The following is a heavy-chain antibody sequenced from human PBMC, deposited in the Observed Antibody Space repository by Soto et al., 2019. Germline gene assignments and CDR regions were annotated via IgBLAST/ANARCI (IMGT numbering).Heavy chain of an antibody. CDR1: GFAFSSWG. V-gene: IGHV3-33*01. CDR3: ARDAHYSGYVDYYYYMDV. D-gene: IGHD5-12*01. J-gene: IGHJ6*03. CDR2: IWYDGSNK. Sequence: GGSLRLSCAASGFAFSSWGMHWVRQAPGKGLERAAVIWYDGSNKYYAESVKGRFTISRDNSKNTLYLQMNSLRAEDTAVYYCARDAHYSGYVDYYYYMDVWGKGTTLTVSS.